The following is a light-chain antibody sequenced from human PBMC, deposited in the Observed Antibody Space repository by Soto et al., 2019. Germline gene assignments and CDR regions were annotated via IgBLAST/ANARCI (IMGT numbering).Light chain of an antibody. V-gene: IGKV3-20*01. CDR2: GAS. Sequence: EIVLAQSPGTLSLSPGERATLSCRASQSVSNSYLAWYQQKPGQAPRLLIYGASSRATGIPDRFSGSGSGTDFTLTISRLEPEDFAVYYCQQYDSLPFTFGPGTKVDIK. CDR3: QQYDSLPFT. J-gene: IGKJ3*01. CDR1: QSVSNSY.